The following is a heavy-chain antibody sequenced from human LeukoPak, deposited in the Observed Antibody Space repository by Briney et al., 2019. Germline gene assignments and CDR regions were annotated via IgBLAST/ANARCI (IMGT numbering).Heavy chain of an antibody. Sequence: GSLRLSCAASGFTFSSYWMSWVRQAPGKGLEWVANIKRDGSEIHYVDSVKGRFTISRDNAKNSLYLQMNSLRAEDTAVYYCARNFVDYGDYYFDSWGQGTLVTVSS. CDR3: ARNFVDYGDYYFDS. CDR1: GFTFSSYW. CDR2: IKRDGSEI. J-gene: IGHJ4*02. V-gene: IGHV3-7*01. D-gene: IGHD4-17*01.